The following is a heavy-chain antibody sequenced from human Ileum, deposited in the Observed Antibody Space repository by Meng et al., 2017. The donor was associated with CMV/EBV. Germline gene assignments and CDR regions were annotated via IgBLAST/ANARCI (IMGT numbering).Heavy chain of an antibody. V-gene: IGHV3-9*01. Sequence: SLKISCAASRFTFDMHWVRQAPGKGLEWVSGITWNSAYIGYADSVKGRFTISRDNAKNSLFLQMNSLRPEDTALYYCAKDLRGSSAWYFDYWGQGTLVNVSS. J-gene: IGHJ4*02. CDR1: RFTFD. D-gene: IGHD6-19*01. CDR2: ITWNSAYI. CDR3: AKDLRGSSAWYFDY.